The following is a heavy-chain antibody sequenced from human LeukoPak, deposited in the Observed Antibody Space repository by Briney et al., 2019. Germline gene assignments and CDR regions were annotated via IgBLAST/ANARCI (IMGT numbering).Heavy chain of an antibody. CDR2: IYTSGST. CDR3: ARLAMADNDY. J-gene: IGHJ4*02. Sequence: SETLSLTCTVSGGSISSYYWSWIRQPAGKGLEWIGRIYTSGSTNYNPSLKSRAAISLDTSENQFSLKLSSVTAADTAVYFCARLAMADNDYWGQGTLVTVSS. CDR1: GGSISSYY. D-gene: IGHD5-24*01. V-gene: IGHV4-4*07.